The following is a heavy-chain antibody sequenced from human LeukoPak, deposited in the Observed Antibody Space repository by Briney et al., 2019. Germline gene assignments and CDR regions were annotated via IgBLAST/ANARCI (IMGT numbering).Heavy chain of an antibody. Sequence: QPGGSLRLSCAASGFTFSSYWMSWVRRAPGKGLEWVSVISGSGGYTHYADSVKGRFTISRDNSKNTLYLQMNSLRAEDTAIYYCAKLVGSVGANAIDHWGQGSLVTVSS. CDR2: ISGSGGYT. D-gene: IGHD1-26*01. J-gene: IGHJ4*02. CDR1: GFTFSSYW. V-gene: IGHV3-23*01. CDR3: AKLVGSVGANAIDH.